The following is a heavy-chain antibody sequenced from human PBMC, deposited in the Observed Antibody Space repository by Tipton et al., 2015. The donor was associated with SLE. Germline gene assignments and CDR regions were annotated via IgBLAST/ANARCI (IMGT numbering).Heavy chain of an antibody. CDR2: IFNSGTT. CDR3: TRGSFSSSSSWIDP. V-gene: IGHV4-30-4*01. J-gene: IGHJ5*02. CDR1: GGSISSGDYY. D-gene: IGHD6-6*01. Sequence: TLSITCTVSGGSISSGDYYWSWIRQPPGKGLEWIGYIFNSGTTYYNPSLERRITISVDTSRNHFSLKLNSVTAADTAVYYCTRGSFSSSSSWIDPWGQGTLGTVSS.